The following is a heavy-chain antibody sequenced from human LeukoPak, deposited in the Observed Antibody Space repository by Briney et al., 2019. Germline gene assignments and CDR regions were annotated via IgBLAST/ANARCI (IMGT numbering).Heavy chain of an antibody. Sequence: SETLSLTCTVSGGSISGNYWNWIRQPPGKGLEWIGYIYYSGSTNYNPSLKSRVTISVDTSKNQFSLKLSSVTAADTAVYYCARAFNFRGYSYGFGVGYYFDYWGQGTLVTVSS. CDR3: ARAFNFRGYSYGFGVGYYFDY. CDR2: IYYSGST. V-gene: IGHV4-59*01. J-gene: IGHJ4*02. D-gene: IGHD5-18*01. CDR1: GGSISGNY.